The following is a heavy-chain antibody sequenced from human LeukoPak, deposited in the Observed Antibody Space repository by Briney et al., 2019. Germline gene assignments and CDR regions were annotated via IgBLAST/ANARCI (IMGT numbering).Heavy chain of an antibody. CDR3: AKEGNSYGYNY. CDR2: IWYDGTNK. CDR1: GFTFSNYD. J-gene: IGHJ4*02. D-gene: IGHD5-18*01. Sequence: PGRSLRLTCAASGFTFSNYDMHWVRQAPGKGLEWVAVIWYDGTNKYYADSVKGRFTISRDNSKNTLYLQMNSLRAEDTAVYYCAKEGNSYGYNYWGQGTLVTVSS. V-gene: IGHV3-33*06.